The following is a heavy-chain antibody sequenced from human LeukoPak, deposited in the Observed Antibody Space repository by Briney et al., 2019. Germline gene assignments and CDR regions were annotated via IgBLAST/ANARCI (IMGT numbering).Heavy chain of an antibody. Sequence: SETLSLTCTVFGGSINSYYWSWIRQPPGKGLEWIGYIYYSGSTNYNPSLKSRVTISVDTSKNQFSLKLSSVTAADTAVYYCAKDYGSGSYSPYYYYGMDVWGQGTTVTVSS. V-gene: IGHV4-59*01. CDR3: AKDYGSGSYSPYYYYGMDV. CDR1: GGSINSYY. J-gene: IGHJ6*02. D-gene: IGHD3-10*01. CDR2: IYYSGST.